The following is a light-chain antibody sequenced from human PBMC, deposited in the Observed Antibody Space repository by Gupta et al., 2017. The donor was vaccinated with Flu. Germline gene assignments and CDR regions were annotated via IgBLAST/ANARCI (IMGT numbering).Light chain of an antibody. J-gene: IGKJ1*01. CDR2: GAS. Sequence: EIVMTQSPATLSLSPGERATLSCRASRSVASNLAWYQQKPGQAPRLLIYGASTRATGIPARFSGSGSATEFTLTISSLQSEDFAIYYCQQYNNWPPWTFGQGTKVEIK. CDR3: QQYNNWPPWT. CDR1: RSVASN. V-gene: IGKV3D-15*01.